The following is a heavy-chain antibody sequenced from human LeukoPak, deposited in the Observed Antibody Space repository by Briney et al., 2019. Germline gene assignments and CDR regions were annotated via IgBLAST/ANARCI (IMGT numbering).Heavy chain of an antibody. V-gene: IGHV3-30*18. Sequence: PGGSLRLSCAASGFTFSTYGMHWVRQAPGKGLEWVAVISYDGSNKYYADSVKGRFTISRDNSKNTLYLQMNSLRAEDTAVYYCAKPDYSNYGAFDYWGQGTLVTVSS. D-gene: IGHD4-11*01. CDR3: AKPDYSNYGAFDY. CDR2: ISYDGSNK. J-gene: IGHJ4*02. CDR1: GFTFSTYG.